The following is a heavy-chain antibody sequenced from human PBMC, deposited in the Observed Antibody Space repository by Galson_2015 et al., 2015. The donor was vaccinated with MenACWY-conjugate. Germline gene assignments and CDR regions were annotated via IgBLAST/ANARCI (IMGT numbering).Heavy chain of an antibody. D-gene: IGHD3-3*01. CDR3: ANSPPRYDVWSDYYNAFHI. Sequence: SLRLSCAASGFTFSTYAMSWVRQAPGKGLEWVSAISGSGGITYYADSVKGRFTISRDNSKNTLYLQINSLRAEDTAVYYCANSPPRYDVWSDYYNAFHIWGQGTMVTVSS. J-gene: IGHJ3*02. CDR1: GFTFSTYA. CDR2: ISGSGGIT. V-gene: IGHV3-23*01.